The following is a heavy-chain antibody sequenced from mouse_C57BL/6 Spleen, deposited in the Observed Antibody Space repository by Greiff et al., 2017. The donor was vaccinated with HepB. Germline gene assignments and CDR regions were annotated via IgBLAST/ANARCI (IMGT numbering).Heavy chain of an antibody. CDR3: ARSGITTVVGGAMDY. Sequence: QVQLQQSGPELVKPGASVKLSCKASGYTFTSYDINWVKQRPGQGLEWIGWIYPRDGSTKYNEKFKGKATLTVDTSSSTAYMELHSLTSKDSAVYFCARSGITTVVGGAMDYWGQGTSVTVSS. CDR2: IYPRDGST. J-gene: IGHJ4*01. D-gene: IGHD1-1*01. CDR1: GYTFTSYD. V-gene: IGHV1-85*01.